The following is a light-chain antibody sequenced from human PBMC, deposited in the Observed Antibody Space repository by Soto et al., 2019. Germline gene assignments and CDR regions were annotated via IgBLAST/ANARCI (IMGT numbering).Light chain of an antibody. V-gene: IGLV2-14*03. CDR3: NSYGGTSTPVV. CDR2: DVT. CDR1: SSDVGGYNF. Sequence: QSVLTQPASVSGSPGQSITISCTGTSSDVGGYNFVSWYQQHPGKAPKLMIYDVTNRPSGISNRFSGSKSGNTASLTISGLQAEDEADYYCNSYGGTSTPVVFGGGTKVTVL. J-gene: IGLJ2*01.